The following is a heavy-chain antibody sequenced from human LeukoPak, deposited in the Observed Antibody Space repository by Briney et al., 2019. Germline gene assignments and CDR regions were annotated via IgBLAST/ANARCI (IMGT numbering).Heavy chain of an antibody. J-gene: IGHJ6*02. D-gene: IGHD4-17*01. CDR2: IYSGGST. Sequence: GGSLKLSCAASGFTVSSNYMSWVRQAPGKGLEWVSVIYSGGSTYYADSVKGRLTISRDNSKNTLYLQMYSLRAEDTAVYYCARDTVTTHYGMDVWGQGTTVTVSS. CDR3: ARDTVTTHYGMDV. CDR1: GFTVSSNY. V-gene: IGHV3-66*01.